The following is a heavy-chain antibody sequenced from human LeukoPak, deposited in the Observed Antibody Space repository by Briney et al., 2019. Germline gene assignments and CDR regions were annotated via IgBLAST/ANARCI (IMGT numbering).Heavy chain of an antibody. J-gene: IGHJ4*02. CDR2: ISWNSATI. V-gene: IGHV3-9*01. Sequence: PGGSLRLSCAVSGFTFDDYAMHWVRQAPGRGLEWVSGISWNSATIGYADSVKGRFTISRDNAKNSLYLQMNSLRLEDTALYYCAKALKRYCSGSTCYYLDYWGQGTLVTVSS. CDR1: GFTFDDYA. CDR3: AKALKRYCSGSTCYYLDY. D-gene: IGHD2-15*01.